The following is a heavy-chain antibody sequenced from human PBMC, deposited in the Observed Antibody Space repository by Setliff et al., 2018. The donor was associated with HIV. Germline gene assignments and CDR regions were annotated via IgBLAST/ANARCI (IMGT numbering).Heavy chain of an antibody. V-gene: IGHV4-34*01. D-gene: IGHD3-22*01. Sequence: PSETLSLTCAVYGGSFSGNYWSWIRQPPGKGLEWIGEVNHGGRLNYNPSLKSRVTISVDTSKNQFSLRPTSVTAADTALYYCARFHFYHYDDEYYGYYFDYWGQGTLVTVSS. CDR3: ARFHFYHYDDEYYGYYFDY. CDR2: VNHGGRL. CDR1: GGSFSGNY. J-gene: IGHJ4*02.